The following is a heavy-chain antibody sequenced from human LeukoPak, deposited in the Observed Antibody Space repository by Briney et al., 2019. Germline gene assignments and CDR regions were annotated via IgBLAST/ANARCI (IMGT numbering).Heavy chain of an antibody. CDR1: GVSLNTNGMR. CDR3: ARSGFGELLQDGFDY. CDR2: IDWDVDK. J-gene: IGHJ4*02. Sequence: ESGPALVKPTQTLTLTCTFSGVSLNTNGMRVSSIREPPVKALERLARIDWDVDKFYSTSLQTTLTISKDTSKNQVVLIMTDMDPVDTATFYCARSGFGELLQDGFDYWGQGTLVTVSS. D-gene: IGHD3-10*01. V-gene: IGHV2-70*04.